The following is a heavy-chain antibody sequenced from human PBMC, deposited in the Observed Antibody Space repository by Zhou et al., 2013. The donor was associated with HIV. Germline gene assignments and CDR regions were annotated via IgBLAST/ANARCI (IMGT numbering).Heavy chain of an antibody. J-gene: IGHJ4*02. CDR2: INAYNGDT. CDR1: GYNFATSG. CDR3: ARVVSHIPPGAY. V-gene: IGHV1-18*01. Sequence: QVQLVQSGAEVKNPGASVTVSCKASGYNFATSGITWVRQAPGQGLEWMGWINAYNGDTSYAQKFRGRVTMTTDTPTATAYMELTRLTSDDTAMYFCARVVSHIPPGAYWGQGTLVTVSS.